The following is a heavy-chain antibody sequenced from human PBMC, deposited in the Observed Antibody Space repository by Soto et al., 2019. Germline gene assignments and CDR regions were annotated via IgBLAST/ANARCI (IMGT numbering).Heavy chain of an antibody. Sequence: GESLQISCKGSGYSFTSYWIGWVRQMHGKGLEWMGIIYPGDSDTRYSPSFQGQVTISADKSISTAYLQWSSLKASDTAMYYCARPQQYSSGWYYFDYWGQGTLVTVSS. V-gene: IGHV5-51*01. CDR2: IYPGDSDT. D-gene: IGHD6-19*01. CDR3: ARPQQYSSGWYYFDY. CDR1: GYSFTSYW. J-gene: IGHJ4*02.